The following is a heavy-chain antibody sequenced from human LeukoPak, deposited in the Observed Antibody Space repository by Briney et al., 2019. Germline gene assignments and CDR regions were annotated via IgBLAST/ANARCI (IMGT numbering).Heavy chain of an antibody. CDR1: GGTFSSYA. CDR3: ARVPPATAHYYYYGMDV. J-gene: IGHJ6*04. Sequence: SVKVSCKASGGTFSSYAISWVRQAPGQGLEWMGGIIPIFSTANYAQKFQGRVTITADESTSTAYMELSSLRSEDTTVYYCARVPPATAHYYYYGMDVWGKGTTVTVSS. D-gene: IGHD2-2*01. V-gene: IGHV1-69*13. CDR2: IIPIFSTA.